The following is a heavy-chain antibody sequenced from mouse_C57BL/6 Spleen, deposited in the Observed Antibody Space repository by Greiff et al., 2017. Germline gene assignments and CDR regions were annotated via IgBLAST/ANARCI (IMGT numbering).Heavy chain of an antibody. CDR2: INPGSGGT. CDR1: GYAFTNYL. V-gene: IGHV1-54*01. D-gene: IGHD2-4*01. CDR3: ARKMEDYDDGNAMDY. J-gene: IGHJ4*01. Sequence: QVQLQQSGAELVRPGTSVKVSCKASGYAFTNYLIEWVKQRPGQGLEWIGVINPGSGGTNYNEKFKGKATLTADKSSSTAYMQLSSLTSEDSAVYFCARKMEDYDDGNAMDYWGQGTSVTVSS.